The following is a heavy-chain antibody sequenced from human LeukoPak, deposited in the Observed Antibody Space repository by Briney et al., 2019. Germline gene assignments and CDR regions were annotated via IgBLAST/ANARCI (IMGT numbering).Heavy chain of an antibody. J-gene: IGHJ6*03. CDR3: ARITYYDILTGYSTAMDV. D-gene: IGHD3-9*01. V-gene: IGHV3-7*01. CDR1: GFTFSTSW. CDR2: INQDESVK. Sequence: GGSLRLSCSASGFTFSTSWMSWVRQAPGKGLEWVANINQDESVKYYVDSVKGRFTISRDNAKNSLYLQMNSLRAEDTAVYYCARITYYDILTGYSTAMDVWGKGTTVTVSS.